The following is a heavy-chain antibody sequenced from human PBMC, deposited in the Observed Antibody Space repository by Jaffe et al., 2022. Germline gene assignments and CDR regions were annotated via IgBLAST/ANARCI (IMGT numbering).Heavy chain of an antibody. D-gene: IGHD3-22*01. CDR2: IYYSGST. CDR1: GGSISSYY. Sequence: QVQLQESGPGLVKPSETLSLTCTVSGGSISSYYWSWIRQPPGKGLEWIGYIYYSGSTNYNPSLKSRVTISVDTSKNQFSLKLSSVTAADTAVYYCASHTYYYDSSLDYWGQGTLVTVSS. CDR3: ASHTYYYDSSLDY. V-gene: IGHV4-59*01. J-gene: IGHJ4*02.